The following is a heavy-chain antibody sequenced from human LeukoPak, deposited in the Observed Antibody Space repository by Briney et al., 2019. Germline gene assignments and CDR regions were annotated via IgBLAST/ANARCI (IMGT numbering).Heavy chain of an antibody. J-gene: IGHJ6*03. V-gene: IGHV3-20*04. CDR2: LNWSGRST. Sequence: PGGSLRLSCVASGFTFDNYGMSWVRQAPGKGLEWVSGLNWSGRSTGYADSVKGRFTISRDNAKNSLYLQMNSLRAEDTALYYCARLAYCGGDCYSGDYYYYMDVWGKGTTVSVSS. D-gene: IGHD2-21*02. CDR3: ARLAYCGGDCYSGDYYYYMDV. CDR1: GFTFDNYG.